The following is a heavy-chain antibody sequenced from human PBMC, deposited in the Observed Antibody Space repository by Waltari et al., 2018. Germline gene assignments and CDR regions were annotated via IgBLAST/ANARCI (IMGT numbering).Heavy chain of an antibody. V-gene: IGHV5-51*01. CDR3: ARHESSSWYEMGVDY. Sequence: EVQLVQSGAEVKKPGASLKISCKGSGYSFTSYWIGWVSQMPGKGLEWMGIIYPGDSDTRYSPSFQGQVTISADKSISTAYLQWSSLKASDTAMYYCARHESSSWYEMGVDYWGQGTLVTVSS. D-gene: IGHD6-13*01. CDR2: IYPGDSDT. CDR1: GYSFTSYW. J-gene: IGHJ4*02.